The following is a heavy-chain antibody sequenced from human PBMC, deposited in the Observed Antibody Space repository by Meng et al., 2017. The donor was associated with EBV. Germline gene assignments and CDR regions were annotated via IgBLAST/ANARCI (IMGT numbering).Heavy chain of an antibody. V-gene: IGHV1-69*01. CDR1: GGTFRSDA. CDR2: LIPMSDAP. D-gene: IGHD3-10*01. CDR3: ASESGRGFTPDY. Sequence: VQLVESWAGVTKPGSSVKVSCKTSGGTFRSDAISWVRQAPGQGLEWMGGLIPMSDAPHYAQKFQGRVTITADESTSTHYMDLSGLRSEDTAVYYCASESGRGFTPDYWGQGTLVTVSS. J-gene: IGHJ4*02.